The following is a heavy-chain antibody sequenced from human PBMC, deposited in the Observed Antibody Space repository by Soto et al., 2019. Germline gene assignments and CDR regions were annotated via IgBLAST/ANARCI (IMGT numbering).Heavy chain of an antibody. V-gene: IGHV1-69*01. D-gene: IGHD1-26*01. J-gene: IGHJ4*02. CDR3: ARDGGRHSGGIDY. Sequence: QVQLVQSGAEVKKPGSSVKVSCKASGGTFSSYSINWVRQAPGQGLEWMGDIIPIFGTANYAQKFQGRVTITADESTSTAYMELSSLRSEDTAGYYCARDGGRHSGGIDYWGQGTLVTVSS. CDR1: GGTFSSYS. CDR2: IIPIFGTA.